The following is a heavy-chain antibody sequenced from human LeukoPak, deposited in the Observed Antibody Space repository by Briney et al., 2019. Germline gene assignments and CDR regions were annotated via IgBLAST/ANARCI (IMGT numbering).Heavy chain of an antibody. CDR3: ARQKGPTGAYHDAFDI. Sequence: GESLKISCKSLGYSFTSHWTGWVRQKPGIGLESMGIIYPGDSDTRYSPSFQGQVTISADKSISTAYLQWSSLKASDTAMYYCARQKGPTGAYHDAFDIWGQGTMVTVSS. CDR1: GYSFTSHW. CDR2: IYPGDSDT. V-gene: IGHV5-51*01. J-gene: IGHJ3*02. D-gene: IGHD1-1*01.